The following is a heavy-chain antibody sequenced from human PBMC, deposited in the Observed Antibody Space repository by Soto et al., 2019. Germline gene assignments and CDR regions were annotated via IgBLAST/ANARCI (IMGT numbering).Heavy chain of an antibody. Sequence: QVQLVESGGGVVQPGRSLRLSCAASGFTFLSYGMHWVRQAPGKGLEWVAVIWYDGSNKYYADSVKGSFTSFRDNSKSTLYLQMNSLIAEDTAVYYCAREMQWLVGPWCQGALVTVSS. J-gene: IGHJ5*02. CDR3: AREMQWLVGP. CDR2: IWYDGSNK. V-gene: IGHV3-33*01. CDR1: GFTFLSYG. D-gene: IGHD6-19*01.